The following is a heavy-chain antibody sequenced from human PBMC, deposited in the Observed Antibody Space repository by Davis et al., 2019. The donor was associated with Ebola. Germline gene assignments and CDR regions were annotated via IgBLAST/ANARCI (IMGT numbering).Heavy chain of an antibody. Sequence: AASVKVSCKASRGTFSSYAITWVRQAPGQGLEWMGGIIPIFGTANYAQKFQGRVTIPADESTSTAYMELSSLRSEDTAVYYCARLRTVRLQYAMDVWGQGTTVTVSS. CDR2: IIPIFGTA. CDR1: RGTFSSYA. J-gene: IGHJ6*02. V-gene: IGHV1-69*13. CDR3: ARLRTVRLQYAMDV. D-gene: IGHD4-17*01.